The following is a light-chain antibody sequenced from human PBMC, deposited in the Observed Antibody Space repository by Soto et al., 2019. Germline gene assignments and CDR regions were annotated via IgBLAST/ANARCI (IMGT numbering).Light chain of an antibody. CDR1: SSDVGGYNY. CDR3: SSYTSSSTLPYV. CDR2: DVS. V-gene: IGLV2-14*01. Sequence: QSVLTQPASVSGSPGQSITISCTGTSSDVGGYNYVSWYQQHPGKAPKLMIYDVSNRPSGVSNRFSGSKSGNTASLTISGLQAEDDADYYCSSYTSSSTLPYVFGTVTEVTVL. J-gene: IGLJ1*01.